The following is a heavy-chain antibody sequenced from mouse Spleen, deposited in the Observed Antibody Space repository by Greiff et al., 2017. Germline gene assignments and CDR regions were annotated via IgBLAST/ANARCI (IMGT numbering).Heavy chain of an antibody. V-gene: IGHV3-1*01. CDR2: ISYSGST. Sequence: VQLKESGPGMVKPSQSLSLTCTVTGYSITSGYDWHWIRHFPGNKLEWMGYISYSGSTNYNPSLKSRISITHDTSKNHFFLKLNSVTTEDTATYYWARGDGSSGYGGFAYWGQGTLVTVSA. CDR3: ARGDGSSGYGGFAY. CDR1: GYSITSGYD. D-gene: IGHD3-1*01. J-gene: IGHJ3*01.